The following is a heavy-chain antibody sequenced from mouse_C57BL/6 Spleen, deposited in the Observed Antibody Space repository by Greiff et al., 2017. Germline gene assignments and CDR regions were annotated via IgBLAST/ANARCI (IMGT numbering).Heavy chain of an antibody. CDR3: TLNEGYAMDY. CDR1: GFTFSDAW. CDR2: IRNKANNHAT. V-gene: IGHV6-6*01. Sequence: EVKVEESGGGLVQPGGSMKLSCAASGFTFSDAWMAWVRQSPEKGLEWVAEIRNKANNHATYYAESVKGRFTISRADSKSSVYLQMNSLRAEDTGIYYCTLNEGYAMDYWGQGTSVTVSS. J-gene: IGHJ4*01.